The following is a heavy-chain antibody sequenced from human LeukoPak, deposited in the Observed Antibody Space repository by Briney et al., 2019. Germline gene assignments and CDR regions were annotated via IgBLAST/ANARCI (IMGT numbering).Heavy chain of an antibody. CDR2: VGTSGHT. V-gene: IGHV3-13*01. CDR3: VRSFYGDHPY. D-gene: IGHD4-17*01. Sequence: GGSLRLSCAASGFTLSTYDMHWVRQGPGEGLEWVAAVGTSGHTFYPDSVKGQFTISRENARNSVYLQMNSLRAGDTAVYDCVRSFYGDHPYWGQGTLVSASS. J-gene: IGHJ4*02. CDR1: GFTLSTYD.